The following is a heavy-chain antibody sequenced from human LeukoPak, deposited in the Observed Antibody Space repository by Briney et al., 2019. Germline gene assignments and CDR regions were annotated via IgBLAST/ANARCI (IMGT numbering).Heavy chain of an antibody. V-gene: IGHV3-33*06. D-gene: IGHD3-3*01. Sequence: PGTSLRLSCVASGFTFNNYGMHWVRQAPGKGLEWVAVIWCDGGNKYYADSVKGRFTISRDNSKNTLYLQMNSLRAEGTAVYYCAKDGDTIFGVVIILFDYWGQGTLVTVSS. CDR1: GFTFNNYG. CDR3: AKDGDTIFGVVIILFDY. CDR2: IWCDGGNK. J-gene: IGHJ4*02.